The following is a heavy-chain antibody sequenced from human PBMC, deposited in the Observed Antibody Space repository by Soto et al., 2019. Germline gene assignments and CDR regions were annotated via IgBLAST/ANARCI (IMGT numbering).Heavy chain of an antibody. CDR3: ASRTGDRPF. CDR1: VGSITSSEW. D-gene: IGHD6-6*01. V-gene: IGHV4-4*02. Sequence: PSETLSLTCAVSVGSITSSEWWSWVRQPPGKGLEWIGEISHSGSTNYNLSLKSRVTISLDKSKNQFSLKLNSVTAADTAVYYCASRTGDRPFWGQGSLVTVSS. CDR2: ISHSGST. J-gene: IGHJ4*02.